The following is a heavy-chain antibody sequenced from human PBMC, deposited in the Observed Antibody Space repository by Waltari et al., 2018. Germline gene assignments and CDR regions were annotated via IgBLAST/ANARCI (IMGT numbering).Heavy chain of an antibody. V-gene: IGHV5-51*01. CDR3: ARHSVWGSYRERNWFDP. J-gene: IGHJ5*02. CDR2: IYPGDSDT. Sequence: EVQLVQSGAEVKKPGESLKLSCKGSGYSFTSYWIGWGRQMPGKGLEWMGVIYPGDSDTRYSPSFQGQVTISADKSISTAYLQWSSLKASDTAMYYCARHSVWGSYRERNWFDPWGQGTLVTVSS. CDR1: GYSFTSYW. D-gene: IGHD3-16*02.